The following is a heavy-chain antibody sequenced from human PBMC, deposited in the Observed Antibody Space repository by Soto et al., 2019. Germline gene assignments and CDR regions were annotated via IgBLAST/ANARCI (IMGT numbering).Heavy chain of an antibody. CDR2: IDPSDSYT. V-gene: IGHV5-10-1*01. CDR1: GYSFTSYW. D-gene: IGHD6-6*01. J-gene: IGHJ6*02. CDR3: ARIAGLDSSSLTHLPYYYYGMDV. Sequence: GESLKISCKGSGYSFTSYWISWVRQMPGKGLEWMGRIDPSDSYTNYSPSFQGHVTISADKSISTAYLQWSSLKASDTAMYYCARIAGLDSSSLTHLPYYYYGMDVWGQGTTVTVS.